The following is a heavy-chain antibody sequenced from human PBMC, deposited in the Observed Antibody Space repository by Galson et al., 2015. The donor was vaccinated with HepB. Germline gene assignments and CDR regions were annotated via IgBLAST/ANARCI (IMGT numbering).Heavy chain of an antibody. J-gene: IGHJ4*02. CDR3: ARGSSTYGYFDY. V-gene: IGHV3-21*01. CDR1: SYS. D-gene: IGHD2-8*01. Sequence: SYSMHWVRQTPGKGLEWVSSISSSSTYIYYADSVKGRFTLSRDNAKNSLYLQMHSLRAEDTAVYYCARGSSTYGYFDYWGQGTLVTVSS. CDR2: ISSSSTYI.